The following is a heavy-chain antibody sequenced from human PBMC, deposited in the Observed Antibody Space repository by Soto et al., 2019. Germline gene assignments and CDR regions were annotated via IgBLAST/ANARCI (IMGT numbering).Heavy chain of an antibody. CDR1: GFTFSSYG. CDR2: IWYDGSNK. V-gene: IGHV3-33*01. Sequence: PGWSLRLSCAASGFTFSSYGMHLVRQAPGKGLEWVAVIWYDGSNKYYADSVKGRFTISRDNSKNTLYLQMNSLRAEDTAVYYCARDSRGYSYGYNDYWGEGTLVTVSS. D-gene: IGHD5-18*01. CDR3: ARDSRGYSYGYNDY. J-gene: IGHJ4*02.